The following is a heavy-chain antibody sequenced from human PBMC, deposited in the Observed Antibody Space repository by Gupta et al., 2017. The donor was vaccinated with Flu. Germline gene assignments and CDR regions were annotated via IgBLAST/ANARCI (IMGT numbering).Heavy chain of an antibody. J-gene: IGHJ3*02. CDR1: GFTFSTYW. CDR2: SNSDGSVS. CDR3: AVLGAITPTVRSACSYSCDI. D-gene: IGHD4-17*01. Sequence: EVQLVEAGGGLVQPGGSLRLSCAASGFTFSTYWINWVRQAPGKGLVWIERSNSDGSVSAAAAAVTGRFNICRDNDKTTLYLPMTSLRAEDTAVYYCAVLGAITPTVRSACSYSCDIWGQGTTGTVSS. V-gene: IGHV3-74*01.